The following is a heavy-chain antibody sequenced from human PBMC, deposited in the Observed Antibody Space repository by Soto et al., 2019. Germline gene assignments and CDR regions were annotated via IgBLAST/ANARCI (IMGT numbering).Heavy chain of an antibody. V-gene: IGHV4-31*03. D-gene: IGHD6-6*01. CDR1: GGSISSGGYF. CDR3: AREGAAPYYYYGMDV. CDR2: IYYSGST. J-gene: IGHJ6*02. Sequence: QVQLQESGPGLVKPSQTLSLTCTVSGGSISSGGYFWSWIRQHPGKGLEWIGFIYYSGSTYYNPSLKSRVTISVDTSKNQFSLKLSSVTGADTAVYYCAREGAAPYYYYGMDVWGQGTTVTVSS.